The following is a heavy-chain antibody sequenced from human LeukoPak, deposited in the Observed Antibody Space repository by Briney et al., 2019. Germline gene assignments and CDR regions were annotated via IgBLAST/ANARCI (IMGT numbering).Heavy chain of an antibody. V-gene: IGHV1-8*03. CDR1: GYTFTSYD. Sequence: ASVKVSCKASGYTFTSYDINWVRQATGQGLEWMGWMNPNSGNTGYAQKFQGRVTITRNTSISTAYMELSSLRSEDTAVYYCARSRSYDFWSGYYTDHNWFDPWGQGTLVTVSS. J-gene: IGHJ5*02. CDR3: ARSRSYDFWSGYYTDHNWFDP. D-gene: IGHD3-3*01. CDR2: MNPNSGNT.